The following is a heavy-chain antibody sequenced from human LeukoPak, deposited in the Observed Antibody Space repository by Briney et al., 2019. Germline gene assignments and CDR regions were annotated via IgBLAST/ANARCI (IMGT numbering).Heavy chain of an antibody. J-gene: IGHJ3*02. CDR1: GFTFSSYA. D-gene: IGHD1-26*01. Sequence: PGGSLRLFCAASGFTFSSYAMSWVRQAPGKGLEWVSGISDSCDITFYEASVKGRFTIPRDNYKNTLYAQMTSLRVEDTAVYYCAKDRRGGSYYAATLDIWGQGTMVTVSS. CDR2: ISDSCDIT. V-gene: IGHV3-23*01. CDR3: AKDRRGGSYYAATLDI.